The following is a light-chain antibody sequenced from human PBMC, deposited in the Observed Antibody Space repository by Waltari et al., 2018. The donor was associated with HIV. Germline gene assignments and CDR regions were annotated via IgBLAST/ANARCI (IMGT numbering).Light chain of an antibody. CDR2: KDN. Sequence: QAALTQPPSASGTPGQRVTISCSGGSANIGRNSVSWFQQVPGTAPKPLIYKDNQRPSGVPDRFSASKFGTSASLAISGLRSEDEADYYCAAWDVSLRGLVFGGGTKLTVL. J-gene: IGLJ2*01. CDR3: AAWDVSLRGLV. CDR1: SANIGRNS. V-gene: IGLV1-47*01.